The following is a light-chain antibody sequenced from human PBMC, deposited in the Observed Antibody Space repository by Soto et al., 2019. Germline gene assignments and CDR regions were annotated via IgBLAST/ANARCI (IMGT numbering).Light chain of an antibody. Sequence: QSALTQPASVSGSPGQSIAISCTGTGSDIGSYNYVSWYQQHPGKAPKLMIHEVSNRPSGVSDRFSGSKSGNTASLTISGLQADDEADYYCSSHTTYSTRVFGTGTKLTVL. CDR2: EVS. V-gene: IGLV2-14*01. CDR3: SSHTTYSTRV. J-gene: IGLJ1*01. CDR1: GSDIGSYNY.